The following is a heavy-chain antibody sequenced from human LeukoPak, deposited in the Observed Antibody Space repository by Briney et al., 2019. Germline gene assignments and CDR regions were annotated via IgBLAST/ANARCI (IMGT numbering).Heavy chain of an antibody. D-gene: IGHD3-10*01. CDR2: ISAYNGNT. CDR1: GYTFTSYG. Sequence: ASVKVSCKASGYTFTSYGISWVRQAPGQGLEWMGWISAYNGNTNYAQKLQGRVTMTTDTSTSTAYMELRSLRSDGTAVYYCARECPRGSGSRYSDYWGQGTLVTVSS. J-gene: IGHJ4*02. CDR3: ARECPRGSGSRYSDY. V-gene: IGHV1-18*01.